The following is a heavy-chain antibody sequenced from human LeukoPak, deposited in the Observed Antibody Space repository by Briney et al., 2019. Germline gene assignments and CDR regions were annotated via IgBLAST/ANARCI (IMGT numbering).Heavy chain of an antibody. Sequence: GGSLRLSCAASGFTFSNAWMSWVRQAPGKGLEWVGRIKSKTDGGTTDYAAPVKGRFTISRDDSKNTLYLQMNSLKTDDTAVYYCTTDTIVVVPAARGGDTWFDPWGQGTLVTVSS. CDR1: GFTFSNAW. D-gene: IGHD2-2*01. V-gene: IGHV3-15*01. CDR2: IKSKTDGGTT. CDR3: TTDTIVVVPAARGGDTWFDP. J-gene: IGHJ5*02.